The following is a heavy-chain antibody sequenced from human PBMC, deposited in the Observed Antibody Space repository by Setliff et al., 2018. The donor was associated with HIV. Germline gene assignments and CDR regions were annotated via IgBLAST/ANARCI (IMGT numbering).Heavy chain of an antibody. J-gene: IGHJ4*02. CDR2: LSRGGDNT. CDR1: GFTVSTYS. CDR3: VKPYTGYYYDGSVYDDF. D-gene: IGHD3-22*01. Sequence: GGSLRLSCLVSGFTVSTYSLNWARQAPGKRPEYFAALSRGGDNTKYADSVKGRFIISRDTSKNTLYLQMSSLRPDDTAIYYCVKPYTGYYYDGSVYDDFWGQGTLVTVSS. V-gene: IGHV3-64D*09.